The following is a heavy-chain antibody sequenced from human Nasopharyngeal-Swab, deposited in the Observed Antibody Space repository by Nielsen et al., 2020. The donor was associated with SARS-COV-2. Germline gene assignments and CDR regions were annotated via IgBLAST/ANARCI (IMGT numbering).Heavy chain of an antibody. Sequence: GGSLRLSCAASGFTFSSYWMSWVRQAPGKGLEWVANIKQDGSEKYYVDSAKGRFTISRDNAKNSLYLQMNSLRAEDTAVYYCARDTQFSGEYDYVWGSYRHWGQGTLVTVSS. D-gene: IGHD3-16*02. CDR2: IKQDGSEK. V-gene: IGHV3-7*01. CDR1: GFTFSSYW. J-gene: IGHJ4*02. CDR3: ARDTQFSGEYDYVWGSYRH.